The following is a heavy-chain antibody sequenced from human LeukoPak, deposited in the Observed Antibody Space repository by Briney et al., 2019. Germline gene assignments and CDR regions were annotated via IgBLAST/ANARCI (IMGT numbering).Heavy chain of an antibody. J-gene: IGHJ4*02. CDR3: TRDQTPYY. V-gene: IGHV3-49*04. CDR2: IRSKAYGGTT. CDR1: GLTLGDYA. Sequence: GGSLRLSCTASGLTLGDYAMSWVREAPGKGLEWVSFIRSKAYGGTTEYAASVKGRFTISRDDSKGVAYLQMNSLKTEDTAVYYCTRDQTPYYWGQGTLVTVAS.